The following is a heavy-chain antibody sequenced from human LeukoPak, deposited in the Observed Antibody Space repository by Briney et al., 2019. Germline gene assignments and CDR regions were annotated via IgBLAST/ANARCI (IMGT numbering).Heavy chain of an antibody. CDR1: GGSISYYY. CDR2: IYYTGNT. Sequence: PSETLSLTCTVSGGSISYYYWNWIRQPPGKGLEWIGYIYYTGNTNYNPSLKSRVTISVDTSKNQFSLKLSSVTAADTAVYYCARDRLQLQSWGQGTLVTVSA. D-gene: IGHD5-24*01. CDR3: ARDRLQLQS. V-gene: IGHV4-59*01. J-gene: IGHJ5*02.